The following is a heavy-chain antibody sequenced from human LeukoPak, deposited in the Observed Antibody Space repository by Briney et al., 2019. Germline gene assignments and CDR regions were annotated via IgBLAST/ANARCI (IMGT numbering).Heavy chain of an antibody. J-gene: IGHJ3*02. Sequence: SVKVSCKASGYTFTSYAMHWVRQAPGQRLEWMGWINAGNGNTKYSQKFQGRVTIARDTSASTAYMELSSLRSEDTAVYYCARDYPSSDDAFDIWGQGTMVTVSS. D-gene: IGHD3-10*01. CDR1: GYTFTSYA. V-gene: IGHV1-3*01. CDR3: ARDYPSSDDAFDI. CDR2: INAGNGNT.